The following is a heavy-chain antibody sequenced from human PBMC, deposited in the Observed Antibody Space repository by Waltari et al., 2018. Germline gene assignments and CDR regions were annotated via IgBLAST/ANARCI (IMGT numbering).Heavy chain of an antibody. D-gene: IGHD2-15*01. J-gene: IGHJ6*03. CDR1: GYSISSGYY. V-gene: IGHV4-38-2*02. CDR3: AREVVVVAAKNYYYYMDV. CDR2: IYHSGST. Sequence: QVQLQESGPGLVKPSETLSLTCAVSGYSISSGYYWGWIRQPPGQGLEWIGSIYHSGSTDYNPSLKSRVTISVDTSKNQFSLKLSSVTAADTAVYYCAREVVVVAAKNYYYYMDVWGKGTTVTVSS.